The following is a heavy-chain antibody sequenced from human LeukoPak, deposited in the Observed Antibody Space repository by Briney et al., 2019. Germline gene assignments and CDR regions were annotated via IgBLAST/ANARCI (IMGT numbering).Heavy chain of an antibody. V-gene: IGHV4-39*01. CDR3: ARRVSSAFDI. J-gene: IGHJ3*02. CDR2: IYYSGST. D-gene: IGHD3-16*02. CDR1: GGSISSSIYY. Sequence: PSETLSLTCTVSGGSISSSIYYWGWIRQPPGKGLEWIGSIYYSGSTYYNPSLKSRVTISVDTSKNQFSLKLSSVTAADTAVYYCARRVSSAFDIWGQGTMVTVSS.